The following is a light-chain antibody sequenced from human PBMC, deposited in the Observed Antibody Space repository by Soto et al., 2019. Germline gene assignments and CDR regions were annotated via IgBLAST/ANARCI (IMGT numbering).Light chain of an antibody. CDR1: QSVSSY. Sequence: EIVLTQSPATLSLSPGERATLSCRASQSVSSYLAWYQQKPGQAPRLLIYDASNRATGIPARFSGSGSGTDFTLTISSLEPEDFAVYYCQQRSIFPWTFGQGTKVDIK. CDR3: QQRSIFPWT. J-gene: IGKJ1*01. CDR2: DAS. V-gene: IGKV3-11*01.